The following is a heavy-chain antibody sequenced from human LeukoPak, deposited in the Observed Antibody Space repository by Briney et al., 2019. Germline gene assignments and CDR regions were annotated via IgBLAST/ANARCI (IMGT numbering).Heavy chain of an antibody. CDR3: ARAPPNWGSSGGDY. CDR2: INTDGSTT. CDR1: GFTLSSYW. D-gene: IGHD7-27*01. Sequence: GGSLRLSCAASGFTLSSYWMHWVRQAPGKGLVWVSHINTDGSTTTYADSVKGRFTISRDNAKNTLYLQMNSLRAEDTAVYYCARAPPNWGSSGGDYWGQGTLVTVSS. V-gene: IGHV3-74*01. J-gene: IGHJ4*02.